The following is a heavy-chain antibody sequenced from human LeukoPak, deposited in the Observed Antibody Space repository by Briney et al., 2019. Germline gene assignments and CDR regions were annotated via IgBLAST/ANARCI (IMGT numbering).Heavy chain of an antibody. J-gene: IGHJ4*02. V-gene: IGHV3-23*01. Sequence: GGCLRLSCAASGFTFSSYAMSWVRQARGRGLEWVSAISGSGGSTSYADSWKGRFTISRDNSKNTLYLQINSLRAEDTAVYYCAKAAYYDSSGYPDYWGEGTLVTVSS. CDR1: GFTFSSYA. D-gene: IGHD3-22*01. CDR3: AKAAYYDSSGYPDY. CDR2: ISGSGGST.